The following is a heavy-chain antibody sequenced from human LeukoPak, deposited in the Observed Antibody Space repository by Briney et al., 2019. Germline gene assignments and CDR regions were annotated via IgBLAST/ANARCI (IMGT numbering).Heavy chain of an antibody. CDR1: GGTFSSYT. CDR3: ARGGSGSYDAFDI. Sequence: ASVKVSCKASGGTFSSYTISWVRQAPGQGREWMGRIIPILGIANYAQKFQGRVTITADKSTSTAYMELSSLRSEDTAVYYCARGGSGSYDAFDIWGQGTMVTVSS. V-gene: IGHV1-69*02. J-gene: IGHJ3*02. D-gene: IGHD1-26*01. CDR2: IIPILGIA.